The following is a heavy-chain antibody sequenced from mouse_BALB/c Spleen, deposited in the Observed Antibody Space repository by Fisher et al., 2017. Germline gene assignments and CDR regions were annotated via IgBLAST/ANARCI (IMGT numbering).Heavy chain of an antibody. Sequence: DKFKGKATLTADKSSSTAYMQLSSLTSENSAVYFCARGGYYAMDYWGQGTSVTVSS. CDR3: ARGGYYAMDY. J-gene: IGHJ4*01. V-gene: IGHV1-77*01.